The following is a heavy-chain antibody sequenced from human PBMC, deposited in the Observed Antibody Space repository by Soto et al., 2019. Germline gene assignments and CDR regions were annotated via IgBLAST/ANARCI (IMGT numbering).Heavy chain of an antibody. V-gene: IGHV4-4*07. Sequence: QVQLQESGPGPVKPSETLSLTCTVSGGSISSYYWSWIRQPAGKGLEWIGRIYTSGSTNYNPSLKSRVTMSVDTSKNQFSLKLSSVTAADTAVYYCAREEAAAGQYNWFDPWGQGTLVTVSS. J-gene: IGHJ5*02. D-gene: IGHD6-13*01. CDR3: AREEAAAGQYNWFDP. CDR2: IYTSGST. CDR1: GGSISSYY.